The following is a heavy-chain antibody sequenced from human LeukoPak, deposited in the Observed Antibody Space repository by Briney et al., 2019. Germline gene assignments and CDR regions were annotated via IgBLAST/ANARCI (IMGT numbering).Heavy chain of an antibody. CDR1: GGSISSGGYS. V-gene: IGHV4-30-2*01. D-gene: IGHD3-10*01. J-gene: IGHJ4*02. CDR3: ARDSGTFDY. Sequence: SETLPLTCAVSGGSISSGGYSWSWIRQPPGKGLEWIGYIYHSGSTYYNPSLKSRVTISVDRSKNQFSLKLSSVTAADTAVYYCARDSGTFDYWGQGTLVTVSS. CDR2: IYHSGST.